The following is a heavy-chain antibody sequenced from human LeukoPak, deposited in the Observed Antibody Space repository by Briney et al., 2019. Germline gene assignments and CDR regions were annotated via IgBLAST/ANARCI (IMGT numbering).Heavy chain of an antibody. CDR3: ARLRGGSGSYYTYSFFDY. V-gene: IGHV3-53*01. J-gene: IGHJ4*02. Sequence: GGSLRLSCAASGFTFSSYSINWVRQAPGKGLEWVSVIYSGGSTYYADSVKGRFTISRDNSKNTLYLQMNSLRAEDTAVYYCARLRGGSGSYYTYSFFDYWGQGTLVTVSS. CDR1: GFTFSSYS. D-gene: IGHD3-10*01. CDR2: IYSGGST.